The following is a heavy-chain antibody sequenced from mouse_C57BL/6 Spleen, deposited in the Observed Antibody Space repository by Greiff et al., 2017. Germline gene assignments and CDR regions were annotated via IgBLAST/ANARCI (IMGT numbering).Heavy chain of an antibody. CDR3: ARSQAPSGTWCFDV. Sequence: QVQLQQPGAELVMPGASVKLSCKASGYTFTSYWMHWVKQRPGQGLEWIGEIDPSDSYTNYNQKFKGKSTLTVDKSSSTAYMQRSSLTSEDYAVYYCARSQAPSGTWCFDVWGTGTTVTVSS. CDR1: GYTFTSYW. D-gene: IGHD4-1*01. J-gene: IGHJ1*03. CDR2: IDPSDSYT. V-gene: IGHV1-69*01.